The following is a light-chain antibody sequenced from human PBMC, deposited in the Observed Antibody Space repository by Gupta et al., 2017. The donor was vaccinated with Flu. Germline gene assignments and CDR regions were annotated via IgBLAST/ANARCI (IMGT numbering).Light chain of an antibody. Sequence: SCKSSQSILYSSNSQNYLAWFQQKPGQPPKLLIYWASTRASGVPDRFTGSGSGTDFSLTISSLQAEDVAVYYCQQYYETPYTFGQGTKLEI. CDR2: WAS. J-gene: IGKJ2*01. CDR3: QQYYETPYT. CDR1: QSILYSSNSQNY. V-gene: IGKV4-1*01.